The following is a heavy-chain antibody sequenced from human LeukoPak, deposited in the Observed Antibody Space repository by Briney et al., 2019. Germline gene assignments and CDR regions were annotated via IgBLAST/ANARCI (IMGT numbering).Heavy chain of an antibody. D-gene: IGHD1-7*01. CDR2: IYTSGST. Sequence: PSQTLSLTCTLSTPSISSGSYYWSWIRQPAGKGLEWIGRIYTSGSTNYNPSHKSRVTISVDTSKNQFSLKLRSVTAADTAVYYCARTSNYNWNYWFDPWGQGTLVTVSS. CDR3: ARTSNYNWNYWFDP. V-gene: IGHV4-61*02. J-gene: IGHJ5*02. CDR1: TPSISSGSYY.